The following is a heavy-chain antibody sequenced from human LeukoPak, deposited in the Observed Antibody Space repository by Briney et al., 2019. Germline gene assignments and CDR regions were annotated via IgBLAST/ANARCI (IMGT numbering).Heavy chain of an antibody. CDR2: IKQDGSEK. Sequence: VQPGGSLRLSCAASGLTFSNYWMDWVRQAPGKGLEWVANIKQDGSEKNYVDSVKGRFIISRDNAKNSLYLQMNTLRADDTAVYYCARDGFGTGSNWGQGTLATVSS. V-gene: IGHV3-7*03. CDR3: ARDGFGTGSN. CDR1: GLTFSNYW. J-gene: IGHJ4*02. D-gene: IGHD3-16*01.